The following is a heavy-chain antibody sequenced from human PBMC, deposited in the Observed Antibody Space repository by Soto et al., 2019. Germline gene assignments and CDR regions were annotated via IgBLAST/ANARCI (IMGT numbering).Heavy chain of an antibody. CDR3: ARMIRAVARGYSSSLIDYYYGMDV. D-gene: IGHD6-13*01. CDR2: IFSNDEK. J-gene: IGHJ6*02. V-gene: IGHV2-26*01. CDR1: GFSLSNARMG. Sequence: QVTLKESGPVLVKPTETLTLTCTVSGFSLSNARMGVSWIRQPPGKALEWLAHIFSNDEKSYSTSLKSRLTISNDTAKSQVVLTRTNMDPVDTATYYCARMIRAVARGYSSSLIDYYYGMDVWGQGTTVTVSS.